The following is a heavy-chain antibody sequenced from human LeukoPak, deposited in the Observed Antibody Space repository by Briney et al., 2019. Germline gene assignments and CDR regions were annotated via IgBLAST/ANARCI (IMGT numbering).Heavy chain of an antibody. V-gene: IGHV6-1*01. CDR3: ARDFMVRGTSVDV. Sequence: SQTLSLTFAISGDSVSSNSAAWNWLRQSPSRGLEWLGRTYYRSKWYNDYAVSVKGRITINPDTSKNQFSLQLNSVTPEDTAVYYCARDFMVRGTSVDVWGQGTTVTVSS. CDR1: GDSVSSNSAA. D-gene: IGHD3-10*01. CDR2: TYYRSKWYN. J-gene: IGHJ6*02.